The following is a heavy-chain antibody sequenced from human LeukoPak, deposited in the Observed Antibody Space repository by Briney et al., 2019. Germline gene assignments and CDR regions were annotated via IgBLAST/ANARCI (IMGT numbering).Heavy chain of an antibody. V-gene: IGHV1-69*05. D-gene: IGHD2-15*01. CDR3: ARAQVGGSCHWGCNFDY. CDR1: GGTFSSYA. J-gene: IGHJ4*02. CDR2: IIPIFGTA. Sequence: SVKVSCKASGGTFSSYAISWVRQAPGQGLEWMGGIIPIFGTANYAQKFQGRVTITTDESTSTAYMELSSLRSEDTAVYYCARAQVGGSCHWGCNFDYWGQGTLVTVSS.